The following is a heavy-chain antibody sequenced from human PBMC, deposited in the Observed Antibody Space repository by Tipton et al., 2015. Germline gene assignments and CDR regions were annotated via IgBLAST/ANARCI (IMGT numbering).Heavy chain of an antibody. D-gene: IGHD2-15*01. CDR1: GFSFSSFG. J-gene: IGHJ4*02. CDR3: ARDPAGVRGNCDL. Sequence: SLRLSCAASGFSFSSFGMHWVRQAPGEGLEWVAAIWYDGSDKYYAGSLKGRVTISRDNSKNTVSLQMNSLRAEDTAVYYCARDPAGVRGNCDLWGQGTLVSVSS. V-gene: IGHV3-33*01. CDR2: IWYDGSDK.